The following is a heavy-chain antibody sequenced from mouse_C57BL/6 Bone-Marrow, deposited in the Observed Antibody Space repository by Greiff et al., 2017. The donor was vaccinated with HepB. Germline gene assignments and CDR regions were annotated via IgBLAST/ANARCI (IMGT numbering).Heavy chain of an antibody. CDR3: ARIRPPFSRVIYYYGSFAY. D-gene: IGHD1-1*01. V-gene: IGHV8-8*01. Sequence: QVTLKESGPGILQPSQTLSLTCSFSGFSLSTFGMGVGWIRQPSGKGLEWLAHIWWDDDKYYNPALKSRLTISKDTSKNQVFLKIANVDTADTATYYCARIRPPFSRVIYYYGSFAYWGQGTLVTVSA. CDR2: IWWDDDK. J-gene: IGHJ3*01. CDR1: GFSLSTFGMG.